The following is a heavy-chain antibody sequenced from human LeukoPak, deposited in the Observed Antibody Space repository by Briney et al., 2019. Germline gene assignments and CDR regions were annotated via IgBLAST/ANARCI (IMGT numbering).Heavy chain of an antibody. V-gene: IGHV1-18*01. D-gene: IGHD4-23*01. Sequence: ASVKVSCKASGYTFTSYGISWVRQAPGQGHEWMGWISAYNGNTNYAQKLQGRVTMTTDTSTSTAYMELRSLRSDDTAVYYCARRWPGDNAFDIWGQGTMVTVSS. CDR3: ARRWPGDNAFDI. CDR2: ISAYNGNT. J-gene: IGHJ3*02. CDR1: GYTFTSYG.